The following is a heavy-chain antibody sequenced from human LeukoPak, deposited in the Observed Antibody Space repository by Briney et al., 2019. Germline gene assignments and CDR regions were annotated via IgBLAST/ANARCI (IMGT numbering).Heavy chain of an antibody. CDR1: GYTSTGYY. V-gene: IGHV1-2*02. CDR2: INPNSGGT. D-gene: IGHD3-10*01. CDR3: ARDRGSGTLFFDY. J-gene: IGHJ4*02. Sequence: ASVKVSCKASGYTSTGYYMHWVRQAPGQGLEWMGWINPNSGGTKYAQKFQGRVTMTRDTSISTAYMELSRLGSDDTAVYYCARDRGSGTLFFDYWGQGTLVTVSS.